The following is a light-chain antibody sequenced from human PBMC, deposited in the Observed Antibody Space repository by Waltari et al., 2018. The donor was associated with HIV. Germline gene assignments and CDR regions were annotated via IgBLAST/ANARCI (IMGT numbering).Light chain of an antibody. Sequence: QSALTQPPSASGSPGQSVTIPCTGTSSDLGAYNYLSWYQQHPGKAPKLMIYEVIKRPSGVPDRFSGSKSGNTASLTVSGLQAEDEADYYCSSYAGSNNLVFGGGTKLTVL. CDR3: SSYAGSNNLV. V-gene: IGLV2-8*01. CDR1: SSDLGAYNY. CDR2: EVI. J-gene: IGLJ2*01.